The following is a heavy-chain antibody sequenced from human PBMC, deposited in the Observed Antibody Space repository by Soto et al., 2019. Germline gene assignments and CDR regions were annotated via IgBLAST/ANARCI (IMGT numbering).Heavy chain of an antibody. CDR1: GFTFSSYW. J-gene: IGHJ6*02. CDR2: INSDGSST. CDR3: ARADRDGYNFLYYYGMDV. D-gene: IGHD5-12*01. Sequence: GGSLRLSCAACGFTFSSYWMHGVRQAPGKGLVWVSRINSDGSSTSYADSVKGRFTISRDNAKNTLYLQMNSLRAEDTAVYYCARADRDGYNFLYYYGMDVWGQGTTVTVSS. V-gene: IGHV3-74*01.